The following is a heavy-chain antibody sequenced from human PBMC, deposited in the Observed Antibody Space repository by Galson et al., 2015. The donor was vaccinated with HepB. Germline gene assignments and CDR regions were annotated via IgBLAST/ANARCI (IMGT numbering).Heavy chain of an antibody. CDR1: GGTFSSYT. Sequence: SCKASGGTFSSYTISWVRQAPGQGLEWMGRIIPILGIANYAQKFQGRVTITADKSTSTAYMELSSLRSEDTAVYYCARVGGYCSSTSCYDTYYFDYWGQGTLVTVSS. J-gene: IGHJ4*02. V-gene: IGHV1-69*02. CDR2: IIPILGIA. CDR3: ARVGGYCSSTSCYDTYYFDY. D-gene: IGHD2-2*01.